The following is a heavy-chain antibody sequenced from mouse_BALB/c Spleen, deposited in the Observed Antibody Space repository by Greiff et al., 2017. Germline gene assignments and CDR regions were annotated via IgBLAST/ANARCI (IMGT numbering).Heavy chain of an antibody. V-gene: IGHV1-7*01. J-gene: IGHJ3*01. D-gene: IGHD2-4*01. CDR1: GYTFTSYW. CDR3: SRSTMITAWFAY. CDR2: INPSTGYT. Sequence: VQLQQSGAELAKPGASVKMSCKASGYTFTSYWMHWVKQRPGQGLEWIGYINPSTGYTEYNQKFKDKATLTADKSSSTAYMQLSSLTSEDSAVYYWSRSTMITAWFAYWGQGTLVTVSA.